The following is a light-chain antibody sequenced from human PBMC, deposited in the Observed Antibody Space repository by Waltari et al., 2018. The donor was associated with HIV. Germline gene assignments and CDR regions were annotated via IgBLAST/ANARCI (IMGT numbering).Light chain of an antibody. CDR1: DRDFGFYNF. CDR3: ASYTADDTVL. Sequence: SDLTQPASVSGFLGQSITISCTGADRDFGFYNFISWYQQQPGKVPKLLLYEVDTRASGVHGRFSGSKSGNTASLTISGLQVEDEGLYHCASYTADDTVLFGGGTTVTV. J-gene: IGLJ2*01. V-gene: IGLV2-14*01. CDR2: EVD.